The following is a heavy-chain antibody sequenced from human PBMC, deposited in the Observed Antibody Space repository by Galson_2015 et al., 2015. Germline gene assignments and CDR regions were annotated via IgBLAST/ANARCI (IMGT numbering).Heavy chain of an antibody. J-gene: IGHJ6*03. CDR2: ITSTGDTT. V-gene: IGHV3-48*03. CDR1: AFAFSIYE. D-gene: IGHD4-23*01. CDR3: AKTTVAAGSSWYMDA. Sequence: SLRLSCAASAFAFSIYEMNWIRQAPGKGLEWVSYITSTGDTTYYADSVKGRFTVSRDNAKNSLFLQMNSLRAEDTALYYCAKTTVAAGSSWYMDAWGKGTTVTASS.